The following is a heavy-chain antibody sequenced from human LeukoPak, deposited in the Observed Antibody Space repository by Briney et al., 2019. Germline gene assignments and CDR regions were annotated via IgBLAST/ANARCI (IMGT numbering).Heavy chain of an antibody. D-gene: IGHD5-18*01. CDR1: GFTFSSYS. V-gene: IGHV3-21*04. J-gene: IGHJ2*01. CDR2: ISSSSSYI. CDR3: AKSYGSDWYFDL. Sequence: GGSLRLSCAASGFTFSSYSMNWVRQAPGKGLEWVSSISSSSSYIYYADSVKGRFTISRDNSKNTLYLQMNSLRAEDTAVYYCAKSYGSDWYFDLWGRGTLVTVSS.